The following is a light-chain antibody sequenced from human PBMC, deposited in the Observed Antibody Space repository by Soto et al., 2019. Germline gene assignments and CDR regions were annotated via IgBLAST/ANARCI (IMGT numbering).Light chain of an antibody. Sequence: EIVLTQSPATLSLSPWEIATLSCRASQSISSYLAWYQQKPGQAPRLLIYDASSRATGIPARFSGSGSGTDFTLTISSLEPEDFAVYYCQQRSNWLTFGGGTKVEIK. CDR2: DAS. CDR1: QSISSY. V-gene: IGKV3-11*01. CDR3: QQRSNWLT. J-gene: IGKJ4*01.